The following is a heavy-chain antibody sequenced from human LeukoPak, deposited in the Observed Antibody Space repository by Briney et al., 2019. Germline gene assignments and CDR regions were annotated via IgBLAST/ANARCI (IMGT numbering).Heavy chain of an antibody. CDR1: GGSISSYY. CDR2: IHYTGST. V-gene: IGHV4-59*01. J-gene: IGHJ5*02. CDR3: ARGGYYGSGNDFRFDP. Sequence: SETLSLTCTVSGGSISSYYWSWLRQSPGKGLECIGYIHYTGSTNYNPSLKSRVTISVETSKNQFSLRLKSVTAADTAVYYCARGGYYGSGNDFRFDPWGQGTLVTVSS. D-gene: IGHD3-10*01.